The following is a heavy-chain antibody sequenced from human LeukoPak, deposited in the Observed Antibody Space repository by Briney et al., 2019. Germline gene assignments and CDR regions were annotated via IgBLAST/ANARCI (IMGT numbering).Heavy chain of an antibody. CDR3: ARDSPDTYYYDSSGTTFDY. J-gene: IGHJ4*02. Sequence: GGSLRLSCAASGFTFSDYYMSWIRQAPGKGLEWVSYFSSSGSTIYYADSVKGRFTISRDNAKNSLYLQMNSLRAEDTAVYYCARDSPDTYYYDSSGTTFDYWGQGTLVTVSS. CDR2: FSSSGSTI. D-gene: IGHD3-22*01. CDR1: GFTFSDYY. V-gene: IGHV3-11*01.